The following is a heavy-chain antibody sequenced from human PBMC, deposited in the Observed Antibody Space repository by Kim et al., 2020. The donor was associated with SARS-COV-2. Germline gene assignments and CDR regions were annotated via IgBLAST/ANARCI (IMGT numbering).Heavy chain of an antibody. CDR3: AKDPSPRYCSGGSCYFFDS. V-gene: IGHV3-23*01. J-gene: IGHJ4*02. CDR1: GFTFSSYA. D-gene: IGHD2-15*01. Sequence: GGSLRLSCAASGFTFSSYAMSWVRQAPGKGLEWVSAISGSGGSTYYADSVKGRFTISRDNSKNTLYLQMNSLRAEDTAVYYCAKDPSPRYCSGGSCYFFDSWGQGTLVTVSS. CDR2: ISGSGGST.